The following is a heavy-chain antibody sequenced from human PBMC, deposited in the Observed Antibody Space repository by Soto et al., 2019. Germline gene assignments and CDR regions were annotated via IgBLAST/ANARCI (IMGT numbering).Heavy chain of an antibody. CDR1: GFTFSGSA. D-gene: IGHD4-17*01. CDR3: SSTALNTVNTWDY. Sequence: EVQLVESGGGLVQPGGSLKLSCVVSGFTFSGSAMHWVRQAPGKGLEWVGHIRSKAYSYATAYAASVKGRFTISRDDSKSPGYLQMNSLKTEETAVYYCSSTALNTVNTWDYWGQGTLVTVSS. J-gene: IGHJ4*02. CDR2: IRSKAYSYAT. V-gene: IGHV3-73*02.